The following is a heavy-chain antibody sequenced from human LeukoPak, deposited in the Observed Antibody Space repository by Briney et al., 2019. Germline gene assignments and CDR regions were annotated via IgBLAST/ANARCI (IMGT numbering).Heavy chain of an antibody. Sequence: GGSLRLSCAASGFTFDDYGMSWVRQAPGKGLEWVSGINWNGGSTGYADSVKGRFTISSDNAKNSLFLQMNSLRAEDTALYYCARGYCVSTSCYYFFDYWGQGTLVTVSS. CDR1: GFTFDDYG. D-gene: IGHD2-2*01. J-gene: IGHJ4*02. V-gene: IGHV3-20*04. CDR3: ARGYCVSTSCYYFFDY. CDR2: INWNGGST.